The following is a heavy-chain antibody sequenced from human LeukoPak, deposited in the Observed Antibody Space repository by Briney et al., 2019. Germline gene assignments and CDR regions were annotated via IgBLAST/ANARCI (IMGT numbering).Heavy chain of an antibody. V-gene: IGHV4-4*07. Sequence: SETLSLTCTVSGGSISSYYWSWIRQPAGKGLEWIGRIYTSGSTNYNPSLKSRVTMSVDTSKNQFSLKLSSVTAADTAVYYCARDHYYGSGSLYYYYYYYMDVWGKGTTDTVSS. CDR3: ARDHYYGSGSLYYYYYYYMDV. CDR1: GGSISSYY. CDR2: IYTSGST. J-gene: IGHJ6*03. D-gene: IGHD3-10*01.